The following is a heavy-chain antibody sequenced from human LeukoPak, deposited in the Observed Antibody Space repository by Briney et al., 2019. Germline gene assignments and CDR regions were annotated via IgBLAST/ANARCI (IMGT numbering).Heavy chain of an antibody. V-gene: IGHV3-21*01. CDR1: GFTFSDYN. CDR3: ARAPDYGDYDFTTDY. J-gene: IGHJ4*02. CDR2: ISSSSSYI. Sequence: GGSLRLSCAASGFTFSDYNMNWVRQAAGKGLEWVSSISSSSSYIYYADSVKGRFTISRDNAKNSLYLRMNSLRAEDTAVYYCARAPDYGDYDFTTDYWGQGTLVTVSS. D-gene: IGHD4-17*01.